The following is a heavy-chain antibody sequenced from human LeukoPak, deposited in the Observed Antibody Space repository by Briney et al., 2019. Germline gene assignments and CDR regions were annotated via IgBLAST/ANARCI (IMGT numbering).Heavy chain of an antibody. CDR2: ISTYNGNT. CDR3: ARDWGFTLDY. V-gene: IGHV1-18*01. J-gene: IGHJ4*02. Sequence: GASVKVSCKASGYNFTSHGISWVRQAPGQGLESMGWISTYNGNTYYTQNLQGRVTMTTDTSTSTAYMELRSLRSDDTAVYYCARDWGFTLDYWGQGTLVTVSS. D-gene: IGHD3/OR15-3a*01. CDR1: GYNFTSHG.